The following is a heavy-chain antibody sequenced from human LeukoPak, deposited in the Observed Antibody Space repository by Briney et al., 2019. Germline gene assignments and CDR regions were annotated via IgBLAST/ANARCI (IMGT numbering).Heavy chain of an antibody. J-gene: IGHJ6*02. Sequence: GGSLRLSCAASGFTFDTYWMHWVRQAPGKGLVWVSRIHRDGNNINYADFVQGRFTVSRDNAKNTLYLQMHSLRVEDTAMYYCARGLRDRYGMNVWGQGTTVTVSS. CDR3: ARGLRDRYGMNV. V-gene: IGHV3-74*01. CDR2: IHRDGNNI. CDR1: GFTFDTYW.